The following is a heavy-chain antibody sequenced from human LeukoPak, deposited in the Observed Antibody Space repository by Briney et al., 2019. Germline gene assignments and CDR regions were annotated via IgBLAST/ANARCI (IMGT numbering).Heavy chain of an antibody. Sequence: GGSLRLSCAASGFTFSSYAMSWVRQAPGKGLEWVSAISGSGGNTYYADSVKGRFTISRDNSKNTLYLQMNSLRAEDTAVYYCANLWFGEFYYFDYWGQGTLVTVSS. V-gene: IGHV3-23*01. J-gene: IGHJ4*02. CDR2: ISGSGGNT. CDR1: GFTFSSYA. CDR3: ANLWFGEFYYFDY. D-gene: IGHD3-10*01.